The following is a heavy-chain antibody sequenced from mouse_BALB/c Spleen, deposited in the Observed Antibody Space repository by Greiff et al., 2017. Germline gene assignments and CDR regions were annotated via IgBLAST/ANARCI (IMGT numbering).Heavy chain of an antibody. Sequence: DLVKPGASVKLSKASGYTFTSYWINWIKQRPGQGLEWIGRIAPGSGSTYYNEMFKGKATLTVDTSSSTAYIQLSSLSSEDSAVYFCARSLWLRPFDYWGQGTTLTVSS. V-gene: IGHV1S41*01. CDR2: IAPGSGST. CDR1: GYTFTSYW. CDR3: ARSLWLRPFDY. D-gene: IGHD2-2*01. J-gene: IGHJ2*01.